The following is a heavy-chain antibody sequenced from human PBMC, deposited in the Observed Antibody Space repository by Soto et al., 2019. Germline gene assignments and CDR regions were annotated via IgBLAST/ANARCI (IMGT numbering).Heavy chain of an antibody. J-gene: IGHJ4*02. D-gene: IGHD3-9*01. CDR2: INAGNGNT. V-gene: IGHV1-3*01. CDR1: GYTFTSYA. Sequence: GASVKVSCKASGYTFTSYAMHWVRQAPGQRLEWMGWINAGNGNTKYSQKFQGRVTITRDTSASTAYMELSSLRSKDTAVYYCARVTGYYAPDYWGQGTLVTVSS. CDR3: ARVTGYYAPDY.